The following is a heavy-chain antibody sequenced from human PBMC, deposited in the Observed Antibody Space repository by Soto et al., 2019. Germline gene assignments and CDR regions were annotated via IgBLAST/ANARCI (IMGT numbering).Heavy chain of an antibody. J-gene: IGHJ4*02. CDR3: AVPGDGDFDC. CDR2: VYHSGTT. CDR1: GASISSGGYS. V-gene: IGHV4-4*02. Sequence: SETLSLTCTVSGASISSGGYSWSWVRQPPGKGLEWIGEVYHSGTTNCNPSLKSRVTISIDNSKNQFSLRLTSMTAADTAVYYCAVPGDGDFDCWSQGTLVTVSS.